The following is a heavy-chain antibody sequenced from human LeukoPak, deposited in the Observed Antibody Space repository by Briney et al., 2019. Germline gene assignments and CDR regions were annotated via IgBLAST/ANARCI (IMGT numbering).Heavy chain of an antibody. V-gene: IGHV3-30*04. J-gene: IGHJ6*02. D-gene: IGHD4-23*01. CDR3: AGTNGNDYGGNYYGMDV. Sequence: PGRSLRLSCAASGYIFNSYAMHWVRQSPGKGLEWVAVISYDGSNKDHAGSVKGRVTISRDNSKNTLYLQMNSLRVEDTAVYYCAGTNGNDYGGNYYGMDVWGQGTTVTVSS. CDR1: GYIFNSYA. CDR2: ISYDGSNK.